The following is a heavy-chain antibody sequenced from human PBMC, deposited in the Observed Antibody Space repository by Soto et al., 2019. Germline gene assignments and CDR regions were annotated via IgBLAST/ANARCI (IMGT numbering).Heavy chain of an antibody. J-gene: IGHJ4*02. CDR3: ARDGPDYHGSGSPGGY. Sequence: QVHLVESGGGVVQPGRSLRLSCAASGFTFNTYGMQWVRQAPGKGLEWVAVIWYGGNNKYYADSVKGRFTISRDDSRNTLYLQMNSLRVEDTAVYYCARDGPDYHGSGSPGGYWGQGTLVTVSS. CDR1: GFTFNTYG. V-gene: IGHV3-33*01. D-gene: IGHD3-10*01. CDR2: IWYGGNNK.